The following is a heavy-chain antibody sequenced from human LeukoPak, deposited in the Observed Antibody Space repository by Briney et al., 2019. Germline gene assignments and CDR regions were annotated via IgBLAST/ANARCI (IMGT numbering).Heavy chain of an antibody. CDR2: IYPIDSDT. Sequence: GASPKISCKASGYIFTSYWIGWVRQMPGKGLEWMGIIYPIDSDTRYSPSFQGQVTISADKAISTAYLQWSSLKASDTAMYYCARLGADTFGSYWYFDLWGRGTLVTVAS. V-gene: IGHV5-51*01. CDR1: GYIFTSYW. J-gene: IGHJ2*01. CDR3: ARLGADTFGSYWYFDL. D-gene: IGHD3-16*01.